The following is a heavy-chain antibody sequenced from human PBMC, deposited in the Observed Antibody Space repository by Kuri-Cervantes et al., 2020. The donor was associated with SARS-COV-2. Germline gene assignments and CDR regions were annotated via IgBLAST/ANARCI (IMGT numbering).Heavy chain of an antibody. Sequence: SETLSPTCAVYGGSFTGYYRSWISQPPGKGLEWIGEINHSGRTNYNPSLKSRVTISVDTSKNQFSLTLSSVTAADTAVYYCARAGCSSSWNRGWFDPWGQGTLVTVSS. J-gene: IGHJ5*02. CDR1: GGSFTGYY. V-gene: IGHV4-34*01. CDR2: INHSGRT. CDR3: ARAGCSSSWNRGWFDP. D-gene: IGHD6-13*01.